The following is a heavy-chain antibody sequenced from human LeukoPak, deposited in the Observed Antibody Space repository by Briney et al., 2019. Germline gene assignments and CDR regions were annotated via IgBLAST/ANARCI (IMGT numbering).Heavy chain of an antibody. D-gene: IGHD3-10*01. V-gene: IGHV1-2*06. J-gene: IGHJ4*02. Sequence: ASVKVSCKASGYTFTGYYMHWVRQAPGQGLEWMGRINPNSGGTNYAQKFQGRVTMTRDTSISTAYMELSRLRSDDTAVYYCARGGSGSYYPADYWGQGTLVTVSS. CDR1: GYTFTGYY. CDR3: ARGGSGSYYPADY. CDR2: INPNSGGT.